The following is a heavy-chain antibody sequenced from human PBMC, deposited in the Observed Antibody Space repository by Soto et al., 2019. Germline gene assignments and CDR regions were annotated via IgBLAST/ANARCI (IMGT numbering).Heavy chain of an antibody. J-gene: IGHJ4*02. CDR3: VGGNGFDY. V-gene: IGHV3-7*01. CDR2: IKEDGSER. CDR1: VFTFTTYW. D-gene: IGHD5-12*01. Sequence: PGGSLSLSCGGSVFTFTTYWMTWVRQAPGEGLEWVANIKEDGSERYSVDSVKGRFTISRDNAKNSLYLQMNSLRAEDTAVYYCVGGNGFDYWGQGTLVTVSS.